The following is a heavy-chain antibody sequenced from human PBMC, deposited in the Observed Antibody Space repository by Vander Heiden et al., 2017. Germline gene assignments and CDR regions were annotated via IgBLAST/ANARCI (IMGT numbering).Heavy chain of an antibody. D-gene: IGHD3-16*01. CDR2: ISAYNGNT. J-gene: IGHJ3*02. CDR1: GYTFTSYG. Sequence: QVQLVQSGAEVKKPGASVKVSCKASGYTFTSYGISWVRQAPGQGSEWMGWISAYNGNTNYAQKLQGRVTMNTDTSTSTAYMELRSLRSDDTAVYYCARDGLGGNLYPDAFDIWGQGTMGNVAS. V-gene: IGHV1-18*01. CDR3: ARDGLGGNLYPDAFDI.